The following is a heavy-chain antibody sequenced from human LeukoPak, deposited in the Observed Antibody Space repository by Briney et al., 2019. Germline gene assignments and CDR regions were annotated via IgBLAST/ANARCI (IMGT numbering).Heavy chain of an antibody. V-gene: IGHV3-23*01. CDR3: AKQSGITMVRGADY. Sequence: PGGSLRLSCAASGFTFSSYAMSWVRQAPGKGLEWVSAISTSGGSTYYADSVKGRFTISRDNSKNTLYLKMNSLRAEDTAVYYCAKQSGITMVRGADYWGQGTLVTVSS. J-gene: IGHJ4*02. CDR1: GFTFSSYA. D-gene: IGHD3-10*01. CDR2: ISTSGGST.